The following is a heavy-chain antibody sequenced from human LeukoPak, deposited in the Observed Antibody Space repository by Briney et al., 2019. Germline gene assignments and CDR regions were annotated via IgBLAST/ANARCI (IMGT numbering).Heavy chain of an antibody. D-gene: IGHD1-1*01. CDR2: TYYRSKWNN. J-gene: IGHJ3*01. V-gene: IGHV6-1*01. CDR3: ARYNWNGGRAFDV. Sequence: SQTLSLTCAISGDSVSTSSVAWNWIWQSPSRSLEWLGRTYYRSKWNNDYAVSVKSRIIINPDTSKNQFSLQLNSVTPEDTAVYYCARYNWNGGRAFDVWGQGTTVTVSS. CDR1: GDSVSTSSVA.